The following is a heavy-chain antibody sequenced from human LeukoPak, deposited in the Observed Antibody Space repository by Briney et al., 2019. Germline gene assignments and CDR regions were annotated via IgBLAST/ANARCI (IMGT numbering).Heavy chain of an antibody. V-gene: IGHV3-23*01. J-gene: IGHJ6*04. CDR3: VGVETITMVRGASGDV. Sequence: GGSLRLSCAASGFTFSSYVMSWVRQAPGKGLEWVSTISGFGGSTYYADSVKGRFTISRDNSKNTLDLQMNSLSVEDTAVYYCVGVETITMVRGASGDVWGKGTTVTVSS. CDR2: ISGFGGST. CDR1: GFTFSSYV. D-gene: IGHD3-10*01.